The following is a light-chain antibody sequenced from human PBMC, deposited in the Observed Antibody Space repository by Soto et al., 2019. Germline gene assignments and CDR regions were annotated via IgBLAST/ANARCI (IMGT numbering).Light chain of an antibody. V-gene: IGKV1-27*01. CDR1: QGISNY. CDR2: AAS. CDR3: QKYNSAPLT. Sequence: DIQMTQSPSSLSASVGGRVTITCRASQGISNYLAWYQQKPGNVPKLLIYAASTLQSGVPSRFSGSGSGTDFPLIISSLQPEDVETYYCQKYNSAPLTFGGGTKVEIK. J-gene: IGKJ4*01.